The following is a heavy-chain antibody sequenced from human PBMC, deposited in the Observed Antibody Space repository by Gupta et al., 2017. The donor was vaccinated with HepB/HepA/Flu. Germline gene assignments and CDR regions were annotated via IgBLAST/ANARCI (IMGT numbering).Heavy chain of an antibody. D-gene: IGHD3-10*01. Sequence: QVQLVESGGGVVQPGRSLRLSCAASGFTFSSYGMHWVRQAPGKGLEWVAVISYDGSNKYYADSVKGRFTISRDNSKNTLYLQMNSLRAEDTAVYYCAKDKARIKAAPDYWGQGTLVTVSS. V-gene: IGHV3-30*18. J-gene: IGHJ4*02. CDR2: ISYDGSNK. CDR1: GFTFSSYG. CDR3: AKDKARIKAAPDY.